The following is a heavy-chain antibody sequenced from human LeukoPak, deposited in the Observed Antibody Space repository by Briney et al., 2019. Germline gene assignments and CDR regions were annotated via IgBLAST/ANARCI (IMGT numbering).Heavy chain of an antibody. Sequence: KPSETLSLTRTVSGGSFTSSTYYWGWIRQPPGKGLEWIGSMYYSGSTYYNQSLKSRLIISVDTSTSQFSLKLTSVTAADTAMYYCARQYYDSSGYYPWYFDYWGQGTLVTVSS. J-gene: IGHJ4*02. V-gene: IGHV4-39*01. CDR3: ARQYYDSSGYYPWYFDY. D-gene: IGHD3-22*01. CDR1: GGSFTSSTYY. CDR2: MYYSGST.